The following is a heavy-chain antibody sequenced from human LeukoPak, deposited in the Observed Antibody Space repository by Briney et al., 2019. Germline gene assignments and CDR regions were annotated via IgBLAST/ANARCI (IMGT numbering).Heavy chain of an antibody. CDR3: ARARFDY. CDR1: GYSISSGYY. V-gene: IGHV4-38-2*01. Sequence: KPSETLSLTCAVSGYSISSGYYWGWIRQPPGKGLEWIGSIFHSGNTYYNPSLKSRVTISVDTSKNQFSLKLNSVTAADTAVYYCARARFDYWGQGTLVIVSS. CDR2: IFHSGNT. J-gene: IGHJ4*02.